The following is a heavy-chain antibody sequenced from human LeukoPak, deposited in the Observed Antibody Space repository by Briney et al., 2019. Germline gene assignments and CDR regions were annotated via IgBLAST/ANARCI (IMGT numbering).Heavy chain of an antibody. J-gene: IGHJ4*02. CDR2: IFHTGST. Sequence: SETLSLTCTVSGDSISSGNYWGWIRQPPGKGLEWIGSIFHTGSTYFNLSLKSRVTISVDTSKNQFSLKLSSVTAADTAVYYCARGLGYYGSGNDYWGQGTLVTVSS. V-gene: IGHV4-38-2*02. CDR1: GDSISSGNY. D-gene: IGHD3-10*01. CDR3: ARGLGYYGSGNDY.